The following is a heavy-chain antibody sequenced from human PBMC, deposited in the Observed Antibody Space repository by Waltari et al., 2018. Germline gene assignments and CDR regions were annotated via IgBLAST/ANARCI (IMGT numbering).Heavy chain of an antibody. J-gene: IGHJ4*02. CDR1: GGSISSSSYY. D-gene: IGHD2-15*01. CDR2: IDYSGST. CDR3: ARVTPTPDFDY. V-gene: IGHV4-39*07. Sequence: QLQLQESGPGLVKPSETLSLTCTVSGGSISSSSYYWGWIRQPPGKGLEWIGSIDYSGSTYYNPSLKSRVTISGDTSKNQFALKLSAVTAADTAVYYCARVTPTPDFDYWGQGTLVTVSS.